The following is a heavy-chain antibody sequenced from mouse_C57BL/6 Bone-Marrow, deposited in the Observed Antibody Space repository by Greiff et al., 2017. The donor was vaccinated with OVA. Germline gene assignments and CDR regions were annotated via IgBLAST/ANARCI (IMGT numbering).Heavy chain of an antibody. CDR2: IDPETGGT. J-gene: IGHJ3*01. CDR1: GYTFTDYE. Sequence: VQLQQSGAELVRPGASVTLSCKASGYTFTDYEMHWVKQTPVHGLEWIGAIDPETGGTDYNQKFKGKAILTADKSSSTAYMELRSLTSEDSAVYYGTRSNYGYDGFAYWGQGTLVTVSA. D-gene: IGHD2-2*01. CDR3: TRSNYGYDGFAY. V-gene: IGHV1-15*01.